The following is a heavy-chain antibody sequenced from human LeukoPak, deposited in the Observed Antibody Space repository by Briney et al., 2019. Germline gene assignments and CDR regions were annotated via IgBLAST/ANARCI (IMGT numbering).Heavy chain of an antibody. CDR2: IYTSGST. J-gene: IGHJ5*02. Sequence: SETLSLTCTVSGGSISSYYWSWIRQPAGKGLEWIGRIYTSGSTNYNPSLKSRDTMSVDTSKSQFSLKLSSVTAADTAVYYCARDPGYYGSGSFDPWGQGTLVTVSS. CDR3: ARDPGYYGSGSFDP. D-gene: IGHD3-10*01. CDR1: GGSISSYY. V-gene: IGHV4-4*07.